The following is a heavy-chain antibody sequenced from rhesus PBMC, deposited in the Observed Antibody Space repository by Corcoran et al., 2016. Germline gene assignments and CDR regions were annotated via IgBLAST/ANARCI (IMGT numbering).Heavy chain of an antibody. CDR1: GGSINANSY. V-gene: IGHV4S7*01. D-gene: IGHD6-31*01. CDR3: VRKSIIAAGALDV. J-gene: IGHJ5-2*02. CDR2: FYGSVGRT. Sequence: QVLLQESGPGLVKPSETLSLSCAVSGGSINANSYWNCTRQPPGPGLEWIGNFYGSVGRTDYNPSLQSRVTISKDTSKSQFSLKLNSVTAADTAVYYCVRKSIIAAGALDVWGRGVLVIVSS.